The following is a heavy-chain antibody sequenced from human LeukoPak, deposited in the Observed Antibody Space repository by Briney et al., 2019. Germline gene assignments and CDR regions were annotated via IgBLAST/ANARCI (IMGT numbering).Heavy chain of an antibody. V-gene: IGHV4-59*08. Sequence: SETLSLTCTVSGGSISSYYWSWVRQPPGKGLEWIGYIYYSGSTNYNPSLKSRVTISVDTSKNQFSLKLSSVTAADTAVYYCASRPGGFSLDAFDIWGQGTMVTVSS. D-gene: IGHD3-10*01. CDR2: IYYSGST. CDR1: GGSISSYY. CDR3: ASRPGGFSLDAFDI. J-gene: IGHJ3*02.